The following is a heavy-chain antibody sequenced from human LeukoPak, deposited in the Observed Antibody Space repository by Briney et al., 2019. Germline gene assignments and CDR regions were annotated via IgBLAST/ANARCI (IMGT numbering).Heavy chain of an antibody. CDR2: ISSSSSYI. V-gene: IGHV3-21*01. CDR3: ARDSHIVVVPAAVQGWFDP. D-gene: IGHD2-2*01. J-gene: IGHJ5*02. CDR1: GFTFSSYS. Sequence: GGPLRLSCAASGFTFSSYSMNWVRQAPGKGLEWVSSISSSSSYIYYADSVKGRFTISRDNAKNSLYLQMNSLRAEDTAVYYCARDSHIVVVPAAVQGWFDPWGQGTLVTVSS.